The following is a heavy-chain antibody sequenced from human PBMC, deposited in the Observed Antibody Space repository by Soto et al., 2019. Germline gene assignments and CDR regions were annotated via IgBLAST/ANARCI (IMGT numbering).Heavy chain of an antibody. D-gene: IGHD2-21*01. CDR1: GDSLSSSNW. CDR2: IYHSGST. V-gene: IGHV4-4*02. Sequence: QVQLQESGPGLVKPSGTLSLTCAVSGDSLSSSNWWTWVRQLPRKGLEWFGEIYHSGSTNYNPSLKSRVTISVDKSKNQFSLNLSSVTAADTAIYYCASSSYRYYGMDVWGQGTTVTVSS. J-gene: IGHJ6*02. CDR3: ASSSYRYYGMDV.